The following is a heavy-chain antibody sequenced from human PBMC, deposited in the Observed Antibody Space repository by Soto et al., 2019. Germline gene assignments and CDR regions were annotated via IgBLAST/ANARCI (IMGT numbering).Heavy chain of an antibody. CDR2: IYPGDSDT. J-gene: IGHJ6*02. V-gene: IGHV5-51*01. CDR3: ARHKGHKLLWFGELIGDYYGMDV. Sequence: SGESLKISCKGSGYSFTSYWIGWVRQMPGKGLEWMGIIYPGDSDTRYSPSFQGQVTISADKSISTAYLQWSSLKASDTAMYYCARHKGHKLLWFGELIGDYYGMDVWGQGTTVTVSS. CDR1: GYSFTSYW. D-gene: IGHD3-10*01.